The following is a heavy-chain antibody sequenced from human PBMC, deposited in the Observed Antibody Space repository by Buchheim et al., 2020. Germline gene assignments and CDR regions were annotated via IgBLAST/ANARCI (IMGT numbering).Heavy chain of an antibody. CDR1: GGSISSSSNY. V-gene: IGHV4-61*05. CDR3: ARTKSIASVGMGWFDP. D-gene: IGHD6-13*01. J-gene: IGHJ5*02. CDR2: VHDSGST. Sequence: QLQLQESGPGLVKPSETLSLTCTVSGGSISSSSNYWGWIRQPPGKGLEWIGYVHDSGSTNYNPSLKSRVTMSIDTSDKEFSLTLSSVTAADTAVYYCARTKSIASVGMGWFDPWGQG.